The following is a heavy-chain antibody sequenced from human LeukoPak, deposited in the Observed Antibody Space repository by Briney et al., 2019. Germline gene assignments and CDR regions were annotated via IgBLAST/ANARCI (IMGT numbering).Heavy chain of an antibody. CDR2: INTNTGNP. CDR3: ARNNADGEGRFGY. J-gene: IGHJ4*02. Sequence: GASVKVSCKASGYTFTSYYMHWVRQAPGQGLEWMGWINTNTGNPTYGQDFTGRFVFSLDTSITTAYLQISSLKAEDTAVYYCARNNADGEGRFGYWGQGTLVTVSS. CDR1: GYTFTSYY. D-gene: IGHD3-10*01. V-gene: IGHV7-4-1*02.